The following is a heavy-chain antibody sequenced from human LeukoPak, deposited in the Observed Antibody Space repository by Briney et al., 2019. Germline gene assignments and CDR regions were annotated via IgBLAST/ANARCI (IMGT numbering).Heavy chain of an antibody. Sequence: GGSLRLSCAASGFTFSRYSMNWVRQAPGKGLEWVSSISGSSIYKYHADSVKGRFTISRDNAKNSLYLQMNSLRAEDTAVYYCARDFYDSSGYYYDYWGQGTLVTVSS. CDR2: ISGSSIYK. J-gene: IGHJ4*02. CDR3: ARDFYDSSGYYYDY. V-gene: IGHV3-21*01. CDR1: GFTFSRYS. D-gene: IGHD3-22*01.